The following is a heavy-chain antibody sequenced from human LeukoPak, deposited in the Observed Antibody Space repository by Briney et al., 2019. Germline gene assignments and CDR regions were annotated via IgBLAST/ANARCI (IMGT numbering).Heavy chain of an antibody. Sequence: GGSLRLSCAASGFTFSRYWMTWVRQAPGKGLEWVANIKEDGSKKNYVDSVKGRFTISRDNAKNSLYLQMNSLRAEDTAVYYCATQLDYYDRSGYHQGGDWGQGTLVTVSS. V-gene: IGHV3-7*03. J-gene: IGHJ4*02. D-gene: IGHD3-22*01. CDR2: IKEDGSKK. CDR3: ATQLDYYDRSGYHQGGD. CDR1: GFTFSRYW.